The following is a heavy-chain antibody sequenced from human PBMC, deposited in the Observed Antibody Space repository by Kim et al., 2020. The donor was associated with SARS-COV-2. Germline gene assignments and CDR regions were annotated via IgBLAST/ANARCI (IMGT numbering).Heavy chain of an antibody. V-gene: IGHV3-11*04. J-gene: IGHJ6*02. CDR1: GFTFSDYY. CDR2: ISSSGSTI. D-gene: IGHD3-10*01. CDR3: ARDPPPLPQYYYGSGSYIGMDV. Sequence: GGSLRLSCAASGFTFSDYYMSWIRQAPGKGLEWVSYISSSGSTIYYADSVKGRFTISRDNAKNSLYLQMNSLRAEDTAVYYCARDPPPLPQYYYGSGSYIGMDVWGQGTTVTVSS.